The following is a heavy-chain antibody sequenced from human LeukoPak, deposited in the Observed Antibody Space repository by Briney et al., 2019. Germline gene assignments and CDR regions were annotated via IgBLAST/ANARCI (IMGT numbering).Heavy chain of an antibody. D-gene: IGHD2-21*01. J-gene: IGHJ6*03. Sequence: SVQVSCKGCGYTFTSYDFNWVRQATGQGVEWMGRIIPILGIVNYARKFQGGVTITADKYTITASIEQRSRRSKATAGYYCARDQFVDERSPRVNYYFYYY. CDR3: ARDQFVDERSPRVNYYFYYY. CDR2: IIPILGIV. V-gene: IGHV1-69*04. CDR1: GYTFTSYD.